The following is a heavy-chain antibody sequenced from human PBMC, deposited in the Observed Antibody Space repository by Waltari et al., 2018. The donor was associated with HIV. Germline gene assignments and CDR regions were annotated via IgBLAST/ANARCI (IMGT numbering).Heavy chain of an antibody. CDR2: ILFDGSNK. Sequence: QVQLVESGGGVVKPGRSLRLSCAASGFTFNAYAMHWVRQAPGKGLEWVAVILFDGSNKYYAESVKGRFTISRDNSKNTLYLQMNSLRAEDTAVYYCARGERFLEWLPKGYWGQGTLVTVSS. CDR3: ARGERFLEWLPKGY. D-gene: IGHD3-3*01. V-gene: IGHV3-30*01. CDR1: GFTFNAYA. J-gene: IGHJ4*02.